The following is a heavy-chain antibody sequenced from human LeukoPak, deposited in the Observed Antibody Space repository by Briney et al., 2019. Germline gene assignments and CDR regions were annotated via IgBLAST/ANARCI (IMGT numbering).Heavy chain of an antibody. V-gene: IGHV3-23*01. D-gene: IGHD3-10*01. CDR3: AKLEYYYGSGSPVDY. Sequence: GGSLRLSCAASGFTFSSYAMSWVRQAPGKGLEWVSAISGSGGSTYYADSVKGRFTISRDNSKNTLYLQKNSLRAEDTAVYYCAKLEYYYGSGSPVDYWGQGTLVTVSS. CDR2: ISGSGGST. J-gene: IGHJ4*02. CDR1: GFTFSSYA.